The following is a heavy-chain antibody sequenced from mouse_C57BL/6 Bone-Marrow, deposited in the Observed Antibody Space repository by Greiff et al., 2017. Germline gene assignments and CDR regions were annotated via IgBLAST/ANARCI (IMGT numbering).Heavy chain of an antibody. J-gene: IGHJ4*01. CDR2: ISDGGSYT. Sequence: EVQGVESGGGLVKPGGSLKLSCAASGFTFSSYAMSWVRQTPEKRLEWVATISDGGSYTYYPDNVKGRFTISRDNAKNNLYLQMSHLKSEDTAMYYCAGGYLYAMDYWGQGTSVTGSS. V-gene: IGHV5-4*01. CDR3: AGGYLYAMDY. CDR1: GFTFSSYA. D-gene: IGHD2-2*01.